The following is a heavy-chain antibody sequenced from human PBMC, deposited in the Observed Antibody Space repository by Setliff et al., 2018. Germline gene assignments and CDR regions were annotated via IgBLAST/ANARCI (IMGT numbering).Heavy chain of an antibody. D-gene: IGHD5-18*01. V-gene: IGHV4-59*01. CDR2: IYHNGNT. J-gene: IGHJ6*02. Sequence: KPSETLSLTCSVSGGSISPYFWSWIRQPPGKGLEWIGYIYHNGNTNFNPSLKTRVTMSVDTSKNQFALNLTSVTAADTAVYYCVRDRTAYSYGLDVWGQGTTVTVSS. CDR1: GGSISPYF. CDR3: VRDRTAYSYGLDV.